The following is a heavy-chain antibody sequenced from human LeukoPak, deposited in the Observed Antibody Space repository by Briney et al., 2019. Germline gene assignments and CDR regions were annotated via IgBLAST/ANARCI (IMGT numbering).Heavy chain of an antibody. V-gene: IGHV4-59*01. CDR2: IYYSGST. CDR1: SVSISTYY. J-gene: IGHJ4*02. Sequence: SETLSLTCTVSSVSISTYYWSWIRQPPGKGLDWIGYIYYSGSTTYNPSLKSRVTISIDTSKNQFSLKLNSVTAADTAVHYCARYDSSGYYGYWGQGTLVTVSS. D-gene: IGHD3-22*01. CDR3: ARYDSSGYYGY.